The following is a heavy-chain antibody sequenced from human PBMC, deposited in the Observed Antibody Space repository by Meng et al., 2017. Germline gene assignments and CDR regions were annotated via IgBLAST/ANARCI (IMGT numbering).Heavy chain of an antibody. J-gene: IGHJ4*02. Sequence: SETLSLTCTVSGGSISSYYWSWIRQPPGKGLEWIGYIYYNGSTNYNPSLKSRVTISVDTSKNQFSLKLSSVTAADTAVYYCARDRGGYSYGFLYYFDYWGQGTLVTVSS. CDR1: GGSISSYY. V-gene: IGHV4-59*01. D-gene: IGHD5-18*01. CDR3: ARDRGGYSYGFLYYFDY. CDR2: IYYNGST.